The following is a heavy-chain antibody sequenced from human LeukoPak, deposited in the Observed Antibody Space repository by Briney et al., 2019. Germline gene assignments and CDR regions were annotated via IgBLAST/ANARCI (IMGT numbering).Heavy chain of an antibody. J-gene: IGHJ4*02. D-gene: IGHD3-10*01. Sequence: GGSLRLSCAASGFSFSLAWMSWVRQPPGKGLEWVGRIKSKTDGETADYGAPVEGRFTISRDDSTNTLYLQMSSLRTEDTAVYYCTPDPLIRGGVDYWGQGTLVTVSS. CDR2: IKSKTDGETA. CDR3: TPDPLIRGGVDY. CDR1: GFSFSLAW. V-gene: IGHV3-15*01.